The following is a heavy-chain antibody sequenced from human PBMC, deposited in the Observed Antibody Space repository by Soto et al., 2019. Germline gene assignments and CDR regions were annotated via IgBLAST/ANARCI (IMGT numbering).Heavy chain of an antibody. V-gene: IGHV4-34*01. CDR1: GGSFSGYY. CDR3: ARDPYYDFWSGSRLVGYYYYMDV. CDR2: INHSGST. Sequence: SETLSLTCAVYGGSFSGYYWSWIRQPPGKGLEWIGEINHSGSTNYNPSLKSRVTISVDMSKNQFSLKLSSVTAADTAVYYCARDPYYDFWSGSRLVGYYYYMDVWGRGTTVTVSS. J-gene: IGHJ6*03. D-gene: IGHD3-3*01.